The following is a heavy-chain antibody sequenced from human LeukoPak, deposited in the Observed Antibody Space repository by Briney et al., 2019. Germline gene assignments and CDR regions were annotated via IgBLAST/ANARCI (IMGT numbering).Heavy chain of an antibody. D-gene: IGHD4-23*01. J-gene: IGHJ4*02. V-gene: IGHV3-48*03. CDR3: ARVAMVVTGGMDY. CDR2: ISSSGSTI. Sequence: GVSLRLSCAASGFTFSSYEMNWVRQAPGKGLEWVSYISSSGSTIYYADSVKGRFTISRDNAKNSLYLQMNSLRAEDTAVYYCARVAMVVTGGMDYWDQGTLVTVSS. CDR1: GFTFSSYE.